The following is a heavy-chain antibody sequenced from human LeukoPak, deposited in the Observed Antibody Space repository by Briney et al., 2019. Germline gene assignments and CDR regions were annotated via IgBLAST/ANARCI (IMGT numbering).Heavy chain of an antibody. CDR1: GYTLTELS. Sequence: ASVKVSCKVSGYTLTELSMHWVRQAPGKGLEWMGGFDPEDGETIYAQKFQGRVTMTEDTSTDTAYMELSSLRSEDTAVYYCATAEVRGVPIISRGDYYGMDVCGQGTTVTVSS. D-gene: IGHD3-10*01. V-gene: IGHV1-24*01. J-gene: IGHJ6*02. CDR2: FDPEDGET. CDR3: ATAEVRGVPIISRGDYYGMDV.